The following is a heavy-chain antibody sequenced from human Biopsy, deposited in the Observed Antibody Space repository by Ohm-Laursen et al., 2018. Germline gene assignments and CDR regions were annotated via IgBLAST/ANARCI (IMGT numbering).Heavy chain of an antibody. V-gene: IGHV3-30*03. CDR1: GFTFRTYG. CDR3: AREQPALSGGGSWFDS. Sequence: SLRLSCSATGFTFRTYGMHWVRLAPGKGLEWVAVISYDQITKHYADSVRGRFTISRDNSKNTLYLQMNSLRADDSAVYFCAREQPALSGGGSWFDSWGQGTLVIVSS. D-gene: IGHD2-8*02. J-gene: IGHJ5*01. CDR2: ISYDQITK.